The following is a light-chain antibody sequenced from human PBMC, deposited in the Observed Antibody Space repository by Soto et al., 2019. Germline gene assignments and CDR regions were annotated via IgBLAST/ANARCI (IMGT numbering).Light chain of an antibody. J-gene: IGKJ1*01. V-gene: IGKV1-5*01. CDR1: QSISDW. Sequence: DIQMTQSPSTLPASVGDRVTITCRVSQSISDWLAWYQQKPGTAPKVLIYHSSNLRGGVPSRFSGGGSGTEFTLTISSLQPDDIATYSCQQYNSYSWTFGQGTKVDIK. CDR2: HSS. CDR3: QQYNSYSWT.